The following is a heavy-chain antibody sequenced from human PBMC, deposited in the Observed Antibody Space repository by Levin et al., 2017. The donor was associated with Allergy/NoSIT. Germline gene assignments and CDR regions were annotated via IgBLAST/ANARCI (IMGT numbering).Heavy chain of an antibody. J-gene: IGHJ4*02. CDR2: ISGSGGST. D-gene: IGHD6-19*01. Sequence: GGSLRLSCAGSGFTFNKHAMTWVRQTPGKGLEWVSAISGSGGSTYYADSVQGRFTTSRDNSKNTLYLQMNNLRDEDTAVYFCAKQDSSGRNYDHWGQGTLVTVSS. V-gene: IGHV3-23*01. CDR3: AKQDSSGRNYDH. CDR1: GFTFNKHA.